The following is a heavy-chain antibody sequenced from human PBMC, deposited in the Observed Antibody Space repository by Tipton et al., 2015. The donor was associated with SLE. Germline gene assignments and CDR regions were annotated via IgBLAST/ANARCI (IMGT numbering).Heavy chain of an antibody. Sequence: TLSLTCDVYGGFLRTYFWSWIRQPPGKGLEWIGEIDQSGSTNYNPSLKSRVTMSGDTSKNEFSLKLIAVTAADTAVYYCVGGPRGSSGYPSWGRGTLVTVSS. V-gene: IGHV4-34*01. D-gene: IGHD3-22*01. CDR1: GGFLRTYF. J-gene: IGHJ4*02. CDR3: VGGPRGSSGYPS. CDR2: IDQSGST.